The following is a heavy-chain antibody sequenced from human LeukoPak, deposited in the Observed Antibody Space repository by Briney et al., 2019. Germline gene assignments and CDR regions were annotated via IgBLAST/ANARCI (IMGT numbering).Heavy chain of an antibody. CDR1: GGSISSTTYY. CDR3: ARLHWDSGYYYYYMDV. CDR2: IYYSGST. D-gene: IGHD3-10*01. J-gene: IGHJ6*03. Sequence: SETLSLTCTVSGGSISSTTYYWGWIRQPPGKGLEWIGRIYYSGSTYYNPALKSRVTISVDTSTNQFSLKLSSVTATGTAVYYCARLHWDSGYYYYYMDVWGKGTTVTVSS. V-gene: IGHV4-39*01.